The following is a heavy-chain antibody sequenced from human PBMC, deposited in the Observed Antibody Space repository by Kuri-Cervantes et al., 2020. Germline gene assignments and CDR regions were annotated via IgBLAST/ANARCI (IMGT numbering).Heavy chain of an antibody. Sequence: ASVKVSCKASGYTFTGYYMHWVRQAPGQGLEWMGIINPSGGSTSYAQEFQGRVTMTRDTSTSTVYMELSSLRSEDTAVYYCATSVAGTVGHWGQGTLVTVSS. CDR2: INPSGGST. V-gene: IGHV1-46*01. CDR1: GYTFTGYY. J-gene: IGHJ5*02. CDR3: ATSVAGTVGH. D-gene: IGHD6-19*01.